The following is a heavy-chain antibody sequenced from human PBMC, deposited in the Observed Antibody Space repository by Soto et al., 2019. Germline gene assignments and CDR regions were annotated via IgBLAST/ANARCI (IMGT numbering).Heavy chain of an antibody. Sequence: GASVKVSCKASGYTFTSYGFSWVRQAPGQGLEWMGWISASNGNTNYAQKLQARVTMTTDTSTGTAYMELRSLRSDDTAVYYCARGLSAHIAVAGMGYFDSWGQGTLVTVSS. J-gene: IGHJ4*02. V-gene: IGHV1-18*01. CDR1: GYTFTSYG. D-gene: IGHD6-19*01. CDR3: ARGLSAHIAVAGMGYFDS. CDR2: ISASNGNT.